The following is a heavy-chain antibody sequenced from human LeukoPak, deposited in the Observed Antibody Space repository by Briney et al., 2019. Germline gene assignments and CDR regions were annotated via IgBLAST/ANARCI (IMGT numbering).Heavy chain of an antibody. J-gene: IGHJ4*02. D-gene: IGHD4-23*01. V-gene: IGHV4-59*01. Sequence: SETLSLTCTVSGGSISSYYWSWIRQPPGKGLEWIGYIYYSGSTNYNPSLKSRVTISVDTSKNQFSLKLSSVTAADTAVYFCARDYGVNGAYLDYWGQGTLVTVSS. CDR2: IYYSGST. CDR1: GGSISSYY. CDR3: ARDYGVNGAYLDY.